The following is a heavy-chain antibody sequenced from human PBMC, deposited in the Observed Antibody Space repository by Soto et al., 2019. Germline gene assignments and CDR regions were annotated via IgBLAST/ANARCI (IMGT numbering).Heavy chain of an antibody. J-gene: IGHJ4*02. CDR2: TYYSGTT. CDR3: ARDAEGSITGFFAH. Sequence: EQLQESGPGLVKPSQTLSLNCTVSGASITRGGYFWNWIRQLPGKGLEWIGHTYYSGTTSSNPSFKSRVSISVDTSENLFSLTRTSVTAADTAIYYCARDAEGSITGFFAHWGQGILVTVSS. CDR1: GASITRGGYF. D-gene: IGHD1-20*01. V-gene: IGHV4-31*02.